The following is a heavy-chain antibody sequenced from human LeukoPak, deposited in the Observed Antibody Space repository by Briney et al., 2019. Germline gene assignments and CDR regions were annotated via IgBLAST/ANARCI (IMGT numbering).Heavy chain of an antibody. D-gene: IGHD2-21*02. CDR3: TRDVWGDRDRFFEY. Sequence: PGGSLRLSCAASVFTFSSYWMHWVRQVPGKGLVCVARRNCDGWSTSYGESVRGRFAIPRDNAKHTLYLKVQTQIGEHTAVFYCTRDVWGDRDRFFEYWGGGTLLSVPP. CDR1: VFTFSSYW. J-gene: IGHJ4*02. V-gene: IGHV3-74*01. CDR2: RNCDGWST.